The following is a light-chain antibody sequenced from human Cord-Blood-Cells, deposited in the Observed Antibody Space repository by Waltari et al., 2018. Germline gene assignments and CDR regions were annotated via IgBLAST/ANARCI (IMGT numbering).Light chain of an antibody. CDR3: QQYYSTPPLT. V-gene: IGKV4-1*01. Sequence: DIVMTQSPDSLAVSLGERATINCKSSQSVLYSSNNKNYLAWYQQKPGQPPKLLIYWASTRESGVPDRFSGSGSGTDFTLNISSLQAEDVAVYYCQQYYSTPPLTFGGGTKVEIK. CDR1: QSVLYSSNNKNY. CDR2: WAS. J-gene: IGKJ4*01.